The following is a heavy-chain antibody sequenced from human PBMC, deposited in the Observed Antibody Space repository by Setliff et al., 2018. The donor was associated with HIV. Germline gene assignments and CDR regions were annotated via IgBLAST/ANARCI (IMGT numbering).Heavy chain of an antibody. CDR2: INNDGRKT. CDR3: ARVASGYDYGWLDP. J-gene: IGHJ5*02. Sequence: GGSLRFSCAASGFTFSTYWMHWVRQAPGKGLVWVSHINNDGRKTTYADSVKGRFTVSRDNAKNTLYLQMNSLRAEDTAVYYCARVASGYDYGWLDPWGQGTLVTVSS. CDR1: GFTFSTYW. V-gene: IGHV3-74*03. D-gene: IGHD5-12*01.